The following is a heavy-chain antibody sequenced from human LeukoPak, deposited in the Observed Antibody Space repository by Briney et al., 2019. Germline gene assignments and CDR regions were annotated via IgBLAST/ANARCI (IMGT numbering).Heavy chain of an antibody. CDR2: IVVGSGNT. Sequence: SVKVSCKASGFTFTSSAVQWVRQARGQRLEWIGWIVVGSGNTNYAQKLQGRITMTTDTSTSTAYMELRSLRSDDTAVYYCARGSYGYVPLWGQGTLVTVSS. J-gene: IGHJ4*02. CDR3: ARGSYGYVPL. D-gene: IGHD5-18*01. CDR1: GFTFTSSA. V-gene: IGHV1-58*01.